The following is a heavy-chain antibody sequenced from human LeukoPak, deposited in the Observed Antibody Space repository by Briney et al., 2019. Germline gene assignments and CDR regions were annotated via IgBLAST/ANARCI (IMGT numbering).Heavy chain of an antibody. CDR2: ISINRGNT. Sequence: ASVKVSCKASGYISTNYGVSWVRQAPGQGLEWIGWISINRGNTNYAQKFQGRVSMTTDTSASTAYMELRGLRSDDTAMYYCARGPLSYDSSGYYLYYFDYWGQGTLVTVSS. CDR1: GYISTNYG. D-gene: IGHD3-22*01. V-gene: IGHV1-18*01. CDR3: ARGPLSYDSSGYYLYYFDY. J-gene: IGHJ4*02.